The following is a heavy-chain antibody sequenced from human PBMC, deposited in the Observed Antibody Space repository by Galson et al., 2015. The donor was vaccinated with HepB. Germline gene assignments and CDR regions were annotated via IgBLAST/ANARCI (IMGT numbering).Heavy chain of an antibody. D-gene: IGHD6-25*01. J-gene: IGHJ4*02. CDR2: IWADGTNT. CDR1: GFTFRSFG. Sequence: SLRLSCAASGFTFRSFGIHWVRQAPGKGLEWVALIWADGTNTYYADSVKGRFTISSDNSKNILNPQMNSLRAEDTAVYYCTREAPVAAPAAFDYWRQGTLVTVSS. V-gene: IGHV3-33*08. CDR3: TREAPVAAPAAFDY.